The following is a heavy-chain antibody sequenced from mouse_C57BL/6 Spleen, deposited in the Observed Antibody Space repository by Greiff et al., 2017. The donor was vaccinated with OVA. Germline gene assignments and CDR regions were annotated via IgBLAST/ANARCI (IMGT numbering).Heavy chain of an antibody. V-gene: IGHV2-9-1*01. D-gene: IGHD3-1*01. CDR2: IWTGGGT. Sequence: VHLVESGPGLVAPSQSLSITCTVSGFSLTSYAISWVRQPPGKGLEWLGVIWTGGGTNYNSALKSRLSISKDNSKSQVFLKMNSLQTDDTARYYCARNSGDGYNAMDYWGQGTSVTVSS. CDR3: ARNSGDGYNAMDY. J-gene: IGHJ4*01. CDR1: GFSLTSYA.